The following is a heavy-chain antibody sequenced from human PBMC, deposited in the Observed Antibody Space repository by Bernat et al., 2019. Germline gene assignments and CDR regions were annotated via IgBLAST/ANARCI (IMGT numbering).Heavy chain of an antibody. CDR3: ARDGTTVTTPDAFDI. V-gene: IGHV3-30*01. CDR1: GFTFSSYA. CDR2: ISYDGSNK. J-gene: IGHJ3*02. D-gene: IGHD4-17*01. Sequence: GGAGGGGVGPGRALRLSCAASGFTFSSYAMHWVRQAPGKGLEGVAVISYDGSNKYYEDSVKGRFTIARDNSKNTLYLQMNRLRAEDTAVYYCARDGTTVTTPDAFDIWGQGTMVTVSS.